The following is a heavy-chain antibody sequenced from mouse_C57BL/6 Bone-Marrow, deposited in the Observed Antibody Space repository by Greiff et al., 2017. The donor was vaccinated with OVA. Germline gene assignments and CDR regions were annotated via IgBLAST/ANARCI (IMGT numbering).Heavy chain of an antibody. J-gene: IGHJ2*01. Sequence: EVKLQQSGAELVRPGASVKLSCTASGFNIKDDYMHWVKQRPEQGLEWIGWIDPENGDTEYASKFQGKATITADTSSNTAYLQLSSLTSEDTAVYYCTTEDFDYWGQGTTLTVSS. CDR2: IDPENGDT. CDR1: GFNIKDDY. CDR3: TTEDFDY. V-gene: IGHV14-4*01.